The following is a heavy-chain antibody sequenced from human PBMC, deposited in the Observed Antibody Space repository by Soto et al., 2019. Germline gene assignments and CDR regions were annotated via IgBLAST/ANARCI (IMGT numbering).Heavy chain of an antibody. V-gene: IGHV4-59*01. J-gene: IGHJ4*02. Sequence: PSETLSLTCTVSCGSISSYYWSWIRQPPGKGLEWIGYIYYSGSTNYNPSLKSRVTISVDTSKNQFSLKLSSVTAADTAVYYCARGRYCYDSSGYYPPRYDYWGQGTLVTVSS. CDR2: IYYSGST. CDR1: CGSISSYY. CDR3: ARGRYCYDSSGYYPPRYDY. D-gene: IGHD3-22*01.